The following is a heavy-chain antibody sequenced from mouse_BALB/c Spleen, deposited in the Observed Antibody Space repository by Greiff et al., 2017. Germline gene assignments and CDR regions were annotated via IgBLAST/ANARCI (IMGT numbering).Heavy chain of an antibody. CDR3: ARHQGSGYAMDY. Sequence: DVMLVESGGDLVKPGGSLKLSCAASGFTFSSYGMSWVRQTPDKRLEWVATISSGGSYTYYPDSVKGRFTISRDNAKNTLYLQMSSLKSEDTAMYYCARHQGSGYAMDYWGQGTSVTVS. D-gene: IGHD3-1*01. V-gene: IGHV5-6*02. CDR1: GFTFSSYG. J-gene: IGHJ4*01. CDR2: ISSGGSYT.